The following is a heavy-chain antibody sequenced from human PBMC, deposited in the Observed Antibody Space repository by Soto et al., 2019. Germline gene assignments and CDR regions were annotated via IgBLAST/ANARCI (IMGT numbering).Heavy chain of an antibody. D-gene: IGHD3-3*01. CDR1: GFTVSSNY. V-gene: IGHV3-53*01. CDR2: IYSGGST. CDR3: AKPQGGFWSGFFDY. J-gene: IGHJ4*02. Sequence: GGSLRLSCAASGFTVSSNYMSWVRQAPGKGLEWVSVIYSGGSTYYADSVKGRFTISRDNSKNTLYLQMNSLRAEGTAVYYCAKPQGGFWSGFFDYWGQGTLVTVSS.